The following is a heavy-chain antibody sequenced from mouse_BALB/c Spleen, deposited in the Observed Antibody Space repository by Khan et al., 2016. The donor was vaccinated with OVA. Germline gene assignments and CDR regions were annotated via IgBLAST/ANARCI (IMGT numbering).Heavy chain of an antibody. CDR1: GYSITSGYA. Sequence: EVQLQESGPGLVKPSQSLSLTCTVTGYSITSGYAWNWIRQFPGNKLEWMGYISYSGSTRYNPSLRSRISITRDTSKNQFFLQLTSVTTEDTATYYCARKKYYGYAMDYWGQGTSVTVSS. CDR3: ARKKYYGYAMDY. D-gene: IGHD1-1*01. V-gene: IGHV3-2*02. CDR2: ISYSGST. J-gene: IGHJ4*01.